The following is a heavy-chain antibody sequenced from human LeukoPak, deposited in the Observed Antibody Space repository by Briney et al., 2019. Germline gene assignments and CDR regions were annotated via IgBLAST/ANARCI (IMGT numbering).Heavy chain of an antibody. CDR1: GFTFSSYA. D-gene: IGHD1-26*01. CDR3: ARDEMGAVNNWFDP. Sequence: PGGSLRLSCAASGFTFSSYAMSWVRQAPGKGLEWVSAISGSGGSTYYADSVKGRFTISRDNSKNTLYLQMNSLRAEDTAVYYCARDEMGAVNNWFDPWGQGTLVTVSS. V-gene: IGHV3-23*01. CDR2: ISGSGGST. J-gene: IGHJ5*02.